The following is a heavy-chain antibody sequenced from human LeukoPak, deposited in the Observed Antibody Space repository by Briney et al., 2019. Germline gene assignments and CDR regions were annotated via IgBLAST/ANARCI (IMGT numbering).Heavy chain of an antibody. V-gene: IGHV4-59*01. CDR2: IYYSGYT. CDR3: VRDSSPGPQYL. Sequence: PSETLSLTCTVSGGSISSYYWNWIRQPPGKGLEWIGYIYYSGYTNYNPSLKSRVTISVDTSKHQFSLKVTSVTAADTAVYYCVRDSSPGPQYLWRQGTLVTVSS. D-gene: IGHD4-11*01. J-gene: IGHJ4*02. CDR1: GGSISSYY.